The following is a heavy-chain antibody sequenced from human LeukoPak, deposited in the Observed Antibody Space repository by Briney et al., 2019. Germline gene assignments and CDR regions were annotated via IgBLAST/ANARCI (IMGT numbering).Heavy chain of an antibody. V-gene: IGHV3-23*01. J-gene: IGHJ5*02. Sequence: SGGSLRLSCAASGFTFSSYAMSWVRQAPGKGLDWVSTLSGSGGNTYYADSVKGRFTISRDNSKDTLYLQMNSLRAEDTAVYYCAKDSKWFDPWGQGTLVTVSS. CDR3: AKDSKWFDP. CDR2: LSGSGGNT. CDR1: GFTFSSYA.